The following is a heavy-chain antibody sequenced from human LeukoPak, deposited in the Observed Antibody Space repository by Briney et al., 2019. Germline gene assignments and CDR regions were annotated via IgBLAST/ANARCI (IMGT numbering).Heavy chain of an antibody. J-gene: IGHJ4*02. CDR3: ARVGPLAVGTGKRVYSFDY. Sequence: PSETLSLTCDASSFSITSCDYWGWIRQSPGRGLEWIGSISHSGDTYYIPSLRSRVTMSLDTSRNQFSLGLRSVSAADTAVYFSARVGPLAVGTGKRVYSFDYWGQGTLVTVSS. CDR2: ISHSGDT. CDR1: SFSITSCDY. V-gene: IGHV4-38-2*01. D-gene: IGHD1-1*01.